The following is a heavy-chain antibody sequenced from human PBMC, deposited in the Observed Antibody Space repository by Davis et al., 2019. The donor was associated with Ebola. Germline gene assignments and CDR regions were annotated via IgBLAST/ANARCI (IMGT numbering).Heavy chain of an antibody. CDR1: GITFSSYW. J-gene: IGHJ4*02. Sequence: GESLKISCATSGITFSSYWMSWVRQAPGKGLEWVSALSGSGGSPYYADSVKGRFTISRDNSKNTLFLQMNSLRAEDTAVYYCARDVAARRPDYWGQGTRVTVSS. V-gene: IGHV3-23*01. CDR3: ARDVAARRPDY. D-gene: IGHD6-6*01. CDR2: LSGSGGSP.